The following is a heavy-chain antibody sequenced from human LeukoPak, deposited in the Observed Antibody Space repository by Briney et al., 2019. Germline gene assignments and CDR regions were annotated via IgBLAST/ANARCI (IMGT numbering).Heavy chain of an antibody. CDR1: GYSISSGYY. V-gene: IGHV4-38-2*02. CDR3: ARVKYSSSSGLDY. J-gene: IGHJ4*02. Sequence: SETLSLTCTVSGYSISSGYYWGWIRQPPGRGLEWIGSIYHSGSTYYNPSLKSRVTISVDTSKNQFSLKLSSVTAADTAVYYCARVKYSSSSGLDYRGQGTLVTVSS. CDR2: IYHSGST. D-gene: IGHD6-13*01.